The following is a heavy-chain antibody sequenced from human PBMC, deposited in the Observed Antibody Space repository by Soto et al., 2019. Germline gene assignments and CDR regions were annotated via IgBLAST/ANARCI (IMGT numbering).Heavy chain of an antibody. J-gene: IGHJ4*02. Sequence: QVQLVESGGGVVQPGRSLRLSCAASGFTFSSYGMHWVRQAPGKGLEWVAVIWDDGSNKYYADSVKGRFTISRDNSKNTLYLQMNSLRAEDTAVYYCARDGDYYDSSGYFGSWGQGTLVTVSS. V-gene: IGHV3-33*01. CDR2: IWDDGSNK. CDR1: GFTFSSYG. CDR3: ARDGDYYDSSGYFGS. D-gene: IGHD3-22*01.